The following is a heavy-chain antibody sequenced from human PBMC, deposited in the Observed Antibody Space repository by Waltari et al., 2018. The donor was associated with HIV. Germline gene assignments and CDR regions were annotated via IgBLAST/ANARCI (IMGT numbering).Heavy chain of an antibody. Sequence: EVQVVESGRNLVQPGRSLRLSFAASGFTFDDHALHWVRQAPGKGLEWVSGIDTNGGVIGYADSVKGRFTISRDNARNSMYLQMNSLKPEDTALYYCATDKGSVTGTLYAMDVWGQGTTVTVSS. D-gene: IGHD6-19*01. CDR3: ATDKGSVTGTLYAMDV. CDR2: IDTNGGVI. CDR1: GFTFDDHA. V-gene: IGHV3-9*01. J-gene: IGHJ6*02.